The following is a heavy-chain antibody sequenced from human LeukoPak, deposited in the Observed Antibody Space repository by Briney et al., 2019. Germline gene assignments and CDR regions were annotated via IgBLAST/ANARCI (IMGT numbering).Heavy chain of an antibody. CDR3: AKDTVKVTTIRRVPHYMDV. V-gene: IGHV3-30*02. J-gene: IGHJ6*03. CDR2: IRYDGSNK. CDR1: GFTFISYG. Sequence: GGSLRLSCAASGFTFISYGMHWVRQAPGKGLEWVTFIRYDGSNKYYADSVKCRFIISRDNSKNTLYLQMNSLRAEDTAVYYCAKDTVKVTTIRRVPHYMDVWGKGTTVTISS. D-gene: IGHD5-12*01.